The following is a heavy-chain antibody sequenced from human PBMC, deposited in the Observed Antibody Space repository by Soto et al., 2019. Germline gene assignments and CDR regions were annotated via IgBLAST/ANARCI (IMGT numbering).Heavy chain of an antibody. J-gene: IGHJ1*01. CDR3: AREGYYYDSSGYYREYFQH. Sequence: PGGSLRLSCAASGFTFSSYEMNWVRQAPGKGLEWVSYISSSGSTIYYADSVKGRFTISRDNAKNSLYLQMNSLRAEDTAVYYCAREGYYYDSSGYYREYFQHWGQGTLVTVSS. V-gene: IGHV3-48*03. CDR2: ISSSGSTI. CDR1: GFTFSSYE. D-gene: IGHD3-22*01.